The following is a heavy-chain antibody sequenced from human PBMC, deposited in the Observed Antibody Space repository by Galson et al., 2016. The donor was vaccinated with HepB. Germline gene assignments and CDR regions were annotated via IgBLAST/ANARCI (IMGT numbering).Heavy chain of an antibody. CDR2: ISSSGTTI. J-gene: IGHJ4*02. CDR3: AREPVRLDDLLTGPPKNPDY. Sequence: SLRLSCAASGFNFRTYGMHWVRQAPGKGLEWVSYISSSGTTIYYADPLKGRFTISRDNAKNSLYLQMNSLRAEDTAVYYCAREPVRLDDLLTGPPKNPDYWGQGTLVTVSS. V-gene: IGHV3-48*03. CDR1: GFNFRTYG. D-gene: IGHD3-9*01.